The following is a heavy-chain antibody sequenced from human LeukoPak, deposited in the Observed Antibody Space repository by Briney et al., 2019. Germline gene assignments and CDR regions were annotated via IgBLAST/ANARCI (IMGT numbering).Heavy chain of an antibody. J-gene: IGHJ4*02. CDR3: ARNTVTTGFYFDY. CDR2: ISHDGRNT. V-gene: IGHV3-30*04. Sequence: GGSLRLSCAASGFTFGSYSMHWVRQAPGKGLEWVAVISHDGRNTYYAKSVKGRFTISRDDSKNTLYLQMNSLRADDTAVYYCARNTVTTGFYFDYWGQGTMATVSS. D-gene: IGHD4-17*01. CDR1: GFTFGSYS.